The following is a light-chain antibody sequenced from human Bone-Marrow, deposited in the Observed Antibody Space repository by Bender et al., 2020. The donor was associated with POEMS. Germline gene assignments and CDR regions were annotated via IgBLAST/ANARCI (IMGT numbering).Light chain of an antibody. CDR2: DDD. Sequence: NFMLTQPHSLSASPGKTITISCTRSSGSIGSNYVQWFQQRPGSAPTTVIYDDDQRPSGVPDRFSGSIDSSSNTASLKISRLKTEDEAHYYCQSYDDSDVVVFGGGTKLTVL. V-gene: IGLV6-57*03. CDR1: SGSIGSNY. J-gene: IGLJ2*01. CDR3: QSYDDSDVVV.